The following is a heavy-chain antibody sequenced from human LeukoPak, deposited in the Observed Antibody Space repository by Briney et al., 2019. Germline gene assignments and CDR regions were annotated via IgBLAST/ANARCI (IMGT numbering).Heavy chain of an antibody. CDR2: INHSGST. V-gene: IGHV4-34*01. CDR1: GGSFSGYY. CDR3: ARVNYYDSSE. Sequence: SETLSLTCAVYGGSFSGYYWSWIRQPPGKGLEWIGEINHSGSTNYNPSLKSRVTISVDTSKNQFSLKLSSVTAADTAVYYCARVNYYDSSEWGQGTLVTVSS. D-gene: IGHD3-22*01. J-gene: IGHJ4*02.